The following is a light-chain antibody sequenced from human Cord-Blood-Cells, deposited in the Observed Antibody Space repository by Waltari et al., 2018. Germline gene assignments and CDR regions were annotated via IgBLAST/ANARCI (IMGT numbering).Light chain of an antibody. CDR1: SLRSYY. J-gene: IGLJ2*01. Sequence: SSELTQDPAVSVALGQTVRITCQGDSLRSYYASWYQQKPEQAPVLVIYGKNNRPSGIPDRFSGSSSGNTASLTITGAQAEDEADYYCNSRDSSGNHLEFGGGTKLTVL. CDR3: NSRDSSGNHLE. V-gene: IGLV3-19*01. CDR2: GKN.